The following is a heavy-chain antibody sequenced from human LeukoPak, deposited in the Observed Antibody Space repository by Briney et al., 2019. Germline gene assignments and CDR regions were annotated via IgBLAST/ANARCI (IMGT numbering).Heavy chain of an antibody. CDR3: AKSLGWDSSGYPLN. CDR2: IQYDGINE. V-gene: IGHV3-30*02. D-gene: IGHD3-22*01. J-gene: IGHJ4*02. Sequence: GGSLRLSCAASGFTFSAFGMHWVRQAPGKGLEWVAYIQYDGINEYYADSVKGRFTISRDNSKNTLYLQMNSLRAEDTAVYYCAKSLGWDSSGYPLNWGQGTLVTVSS. CDR1: GFTFSAFG.